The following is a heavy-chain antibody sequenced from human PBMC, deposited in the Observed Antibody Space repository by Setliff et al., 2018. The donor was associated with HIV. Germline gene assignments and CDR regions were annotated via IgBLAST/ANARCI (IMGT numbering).Heavy chain of an antibody. CDR2: IYNSAST. CDR3: ARHSPSDY. CDR1: GDSISTDY. J-gene: IGHJ4*02. Sequence: PSETLSLTCTVSGDSISTDYWTWIRQPPGKGLEWIGYIYNSASTKYHASLKSRVTISIDTSKNQFSLKLSSVTAADTAVYYCARHSPSDYWGQGTLVTVSS. V-gene: IGHV4-59*08.